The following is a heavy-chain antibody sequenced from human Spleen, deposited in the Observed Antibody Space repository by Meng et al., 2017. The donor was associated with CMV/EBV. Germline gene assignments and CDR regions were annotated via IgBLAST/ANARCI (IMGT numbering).Heavy chain of an antibody. CDR1: GYTFTQYY. CDR2: INPQTGGT. Sequence: ASVKVSCKASGYTFTQYYIHWVRQAPGQGLESMGWINPQTGGTNYAQKFQGRVTMTRDTSISTVRMELTRLRSDDTAVYYCARDQGYYYYGLDVWGQGTTVTVSS. V-gene: IGHV1-2*02. J-gene: IGHJ6*02. CDR3: ARDQGYYYYGLDV.